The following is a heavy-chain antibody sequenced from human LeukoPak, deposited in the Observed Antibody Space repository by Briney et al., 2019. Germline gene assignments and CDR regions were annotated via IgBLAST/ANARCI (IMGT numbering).Heavy chain of an antibody. D-gene: IGHD3-22*01. Sequence: SETLSLTCAVYGGSFSGYYWSWIRQPPGKGLEWIGEINHSGSTNYNPSLKSRVTISVDTSKNQFSLKLSSVTAADTAVYYCARDTYDSSGYYSHRGYYGMDVWGQGTTVPVSS. CDR1: GGSFSGYY. V-gene: IGHV4-34*01. J-gene: IGHJ6*02. CDR3: ARDTYDSSGYYSHRGYYGMDV. CDR2: INHSGST.